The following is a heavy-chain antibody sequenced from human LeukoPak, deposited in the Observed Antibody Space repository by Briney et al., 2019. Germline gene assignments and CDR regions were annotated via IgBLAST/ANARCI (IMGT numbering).Heavy chain of an antibody. J-gene: IGHJ5*02. D-gene: IGHD3-10*01. CDR1: GYTFTSYG. Sequence: GASVKVSCKASGYTFTSYGISWVRQAPGQGLEWMGWISAYNGNTNYAQKLQGRVTMTTDTSTSTAYMELRSLRSDDTAVYYCARVGDITMVRGVKNWFDPWGQGTLVTVSS. CDR2: ISAYNGNT. V-gene: IGHV1-18*01. CDR3: ARVGDITMVRGVKNWFDP.